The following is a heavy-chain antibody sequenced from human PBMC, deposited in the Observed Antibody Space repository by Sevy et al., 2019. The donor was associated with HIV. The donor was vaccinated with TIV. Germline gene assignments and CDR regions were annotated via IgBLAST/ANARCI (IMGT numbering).Heavy chain of an antibody. CDR2: IKQDGSEK. CDR3: ARDLTAPYYYYGMDV. V-gene: IGHV3-7*01. J-gene: IGHJ6*02. D-gene: IGHD1-20*01. Sequence: GESLKISCAASGFTFSSFFMSWVRQAPGKGLEWVANIKQDGSEKYYVGSVKGRFTISRDNARNSVYLQMNSLRAEDTGVYYCARDLTAPYYYYGMDVWGQGTMVTVSS. CDR1: GFTFSSFF.